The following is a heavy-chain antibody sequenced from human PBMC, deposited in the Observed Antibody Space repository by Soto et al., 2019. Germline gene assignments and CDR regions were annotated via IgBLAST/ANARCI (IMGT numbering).Heavy chain of an antibody. D-gene: IGHD3-22*01. Sequence: EVQLLESGGGLVQPGGSLRLSCAASGFAFSSYVMSWVRQAPGKGLEWVSSISGSGGSAYYADSVKGRFTISRDNSKNTLYVQMNSLRAEDRAVYYCAGSGYYAYWGQGTLVTVSS. V-gene: IGHV3-23*01. CDR1: GFAFSSYV. J-gene: IGHJ4*02. CDR2: ISGSGGSA. CDR3: AGSGYYAY.